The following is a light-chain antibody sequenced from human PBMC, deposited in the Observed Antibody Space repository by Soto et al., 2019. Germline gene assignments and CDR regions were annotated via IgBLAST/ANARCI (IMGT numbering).Light chain of an antibody. J-gene: IGKJ1*01. CDR3: QEYNSYSVR. Sequence: DIQMTQSPSTLSASVGDRVTITCRASQSISRGLAWYQQKPGKAPKLLIDGVSSLKSGAPSRLSSSGSETEFALVISSLQPETFSAYYCQEYNSYSVRFGRGTKVESK. V-gene: IGKV1-5*01. CDR1: QSISRG. CDR2: GVS.